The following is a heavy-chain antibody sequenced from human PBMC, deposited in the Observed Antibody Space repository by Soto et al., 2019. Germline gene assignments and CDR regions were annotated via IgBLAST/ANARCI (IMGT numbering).Heavy chain of an antibody. CDR3: ARMFGSGSLFDY. D-gene: IGHD3-10*01. J-gene: IGHJ4*02. CDR2: IYYSGST. CDR1: GGSISSYY. V-gene: IGHV4-59*08. Sequence: SETLSLTCTVSGGSISSYYWSWIRQPPGKGLEWIGYIYYSGSTNYNPSLKSRVTISIDTSKNQFSLKVSSVTAADTAVYYCARMFGSGSLFDYWGQGTLVTVSS.